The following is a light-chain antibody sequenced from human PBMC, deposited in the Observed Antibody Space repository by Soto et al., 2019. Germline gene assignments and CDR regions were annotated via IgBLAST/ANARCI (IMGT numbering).Light chain of an antibody. CDR3: CSYGGRSTYV. Sequence: QSALTQPASVSGSPGQSITISCTGTSSDVGSYNLVSWYQQHPGKAPKLMIYEVSKRPSGVSNRFSGSKSANTASLTISGLQADDDADYYCCSYGGRSTYVFGTGTQLTVL. CDR1: SSDVGSYNL. J-gene: IGLJ7*01. CDR2: EVS. V-gene: IGLV2-23*02.